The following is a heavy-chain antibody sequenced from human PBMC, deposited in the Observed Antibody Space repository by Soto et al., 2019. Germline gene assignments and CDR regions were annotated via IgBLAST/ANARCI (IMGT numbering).Heavy chain of an antibody. D-gene: IGHD6-13*01. V-gene: IGHV4-30-2*01. CDR1: GGSISSGGYS. CDR2: IYHSGST. CDR3: ARSKRGSSSFDYFDY. Sequence: PSETLSLTCAVSGGSISSGGYSWSWIRQPPGKGLEWIGYIYHSGSTYYNPSLKSRVTISVDRSKNQFSLKLSSVTAAETAVYYCARSKRGSSSFDYFDYWGQGTLVTVSS. J-gene: IGHJ4*02.